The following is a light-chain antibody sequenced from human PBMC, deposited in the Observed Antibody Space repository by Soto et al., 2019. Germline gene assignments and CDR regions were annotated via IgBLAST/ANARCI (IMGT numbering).Light chain of an antibody. CDR2: SNN. CDR1: SSNIGSNY. Sequence: QSVLTQPPSASGTPGQRVTISCSGSSSNIGSNYVYWYQQLPGTAPKLLIYSNNQRPSGVPDRFSGSKSGTSASLAISGLRSEDEADYYCPAWDDSLSVRYVFGTGTKVAVL. J-gene: IGLJ1*01. CDR3: PAWDDSLSVRYV. V-gene: IGLV1-47*02.